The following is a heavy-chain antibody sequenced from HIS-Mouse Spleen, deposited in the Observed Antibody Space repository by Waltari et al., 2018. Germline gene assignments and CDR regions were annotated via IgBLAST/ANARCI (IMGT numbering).Heavy chain of an antibody. J-gene: IGHJ3*02. CDR1: GYTFTVYY. D-gene: IGHD6-6*01. CDR2: INPNSGGT. V-gene: IGHV1-2*02. CDR3: ARIPSPAGAFDI. Sequence: QVQLVQSGAEVTKPGASVKVSCHASGYTFTVYYMHWVRQAPGQGLEWMGWINPNSGGTNYAQKFQGRVTMTRDTSISTAYMELSRLRSDDTAVYYCARIPSPAGAFDIWGQGTMVTVSS.